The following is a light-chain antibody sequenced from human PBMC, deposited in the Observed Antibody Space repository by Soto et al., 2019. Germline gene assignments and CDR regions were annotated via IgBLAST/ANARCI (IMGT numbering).Light chain of an antibody. CDR2: DAS. CDR3: QQRSNWPWT. CDR1: QSVSRY. J-gene: IGKJ1*01. Sequence: EIVLTQSPATLSLSPGERATLSCRASQSVSRYLAWYQQKPGQAPRLLIYDASNRATGIPARLSGSGSGTDFTLPISSLEPEDFAVYYCQQRSNWPWTFGQGTKVEIK. V-gene: IGKV3-11*01.